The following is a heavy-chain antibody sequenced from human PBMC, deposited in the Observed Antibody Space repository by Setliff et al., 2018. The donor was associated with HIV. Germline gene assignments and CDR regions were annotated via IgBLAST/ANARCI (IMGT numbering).Heavy chain of an antibody. J-gene: IGHJ3*02. Sequence: PGGSLRLSCAASGFTFSTYWMSWVRQAPGKGLEWVSGINWNGGSTGYADSVRGRFTISRDNAKNSLYLQMNSLRAEDTAVYFCARDPAFGAFDIWGQGTMVTVSS. CDR1: GFTFSTYW. CDR2: INWNGGST. V-gene: IGHV3-20*04. D-gene: IGHD3-10*01. CDR3: ARDPAFGAFDI.